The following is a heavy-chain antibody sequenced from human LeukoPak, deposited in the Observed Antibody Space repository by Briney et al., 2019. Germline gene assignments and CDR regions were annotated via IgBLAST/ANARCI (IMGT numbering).Heavy chain of an antibody. D-gene: IGHD6-13*01. CDR2: IYYSGTT. CDR3: ARRDAAIDF. J-gene: IGHJ4*02. CDR1: GGSISSSGYY. Sequence: SETLSLTCTVSGGSISSSGYYWGWLRQPPGRGLEWIGSIYYSGTTYYNPSLKSRVIISADTSKNQFSLKLNSVTAADAAIYYCARRDAAIDFWGQGTLVTVSS. V-gene: IGHV4-39*01.